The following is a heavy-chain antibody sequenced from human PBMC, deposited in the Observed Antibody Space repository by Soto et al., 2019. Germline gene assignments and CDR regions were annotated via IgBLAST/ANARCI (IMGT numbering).Heavy chain of an antibody. D-gene: IGHD3-22*01. Sequence: QVQLVESGGNVVQPGRSLRLSCAASGFTFSSYGMHWVRQAPGKGLEWVAVIWYDGSNKYYADSVKGRFTISRDNSKNTLYLQMNSLGAEDTDVYYCARGAAYYYDSSAPIGYWGQGTLVTVSS. V-gene: IGHV3-33*01. J-gene: IGHJ4*02. CDR1: GFTFSSYG. CDR3: ARGAAYYYDSSAPIGY. CDR2: IWYDGSNK.